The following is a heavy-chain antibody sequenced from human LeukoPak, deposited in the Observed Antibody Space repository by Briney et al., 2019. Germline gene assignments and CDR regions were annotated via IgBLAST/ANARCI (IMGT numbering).Heavy chain of an antibody. J-gene: IGHJ3*02. CDR1: GFTFSSYA. CDR2: ISYDGSNK. V-gene: IGHV3-30*04. D-gene: IGHD4-17*01. Sequence: GGSLRLSCAASGFTFSSYAMHWVRQAPGKGLEWVAVISYDGSNKYYADSVKGRFTISRDNSKNTLYLQMNSLRAGDTAVYYCARSDYGDLADAFDIWGQGTMVTVSS. CDR3: ARSDYGDLADAFDI.